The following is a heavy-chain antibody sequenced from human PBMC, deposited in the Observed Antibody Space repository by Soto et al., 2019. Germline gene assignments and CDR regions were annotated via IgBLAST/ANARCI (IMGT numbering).Heavy chain of an antibody. CDR1: GFSLSTSGVG. J-gene: IGHJ6*02. Sequence: SGPTLVNPTQTLTLTCTFSGFSLSTSGVGVGWIRQPPGKALEWLALIYWNDDKRYSPSLKSRLTITKDTSKNQVVLTMTNMDPVDTATYYCAHRPNQRPCYYYGMDVWGQGTTVTVSS. CDR2: IYWNDDK. CDR3: AHRPNQRPCYYYGMDV. V-gene: IGHV2-5*01.